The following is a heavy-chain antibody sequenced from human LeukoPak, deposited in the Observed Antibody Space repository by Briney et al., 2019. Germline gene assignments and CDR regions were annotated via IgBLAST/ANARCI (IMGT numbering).Heavy chain of an antibody. CDR1: GFTFSSYA. J-gene: IGHJ4*02. CDR2: ITGSGANT. CDR3: YYYDSSGFYPQTKIDY. V-gene: IGHV3-23*01. Sequence: PGWSLRLSCAASGFTFSSYAMSWVRQAPGKGLEWVSGITGSGANTYYADSVKGRFTISRDNSKNTLYLRMNSLRAEDTAVYYCYYYDSSGFYPQTKIDYWGQGTLVTVSS. D-gene: IGHD3-22*01.